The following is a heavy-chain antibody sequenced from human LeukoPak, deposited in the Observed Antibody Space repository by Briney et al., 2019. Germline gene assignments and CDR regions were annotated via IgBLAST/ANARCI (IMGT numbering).Heavy chain of an antibody. CDR2: ISGSGGST. CDR3: AKADGSYKPLIDY. V-gene: IGHV3-23*01. J-gene: IGHJ4*02. CDR1: GFTFTICA. Sequence: PGGSLRLSCATSGFTFTICAMSWVRQAPGKGLEWVSGISGSGGSTYYADSVKGRFTISRDSSKNTVYLQMNILRAEDPAVYYCAKADGSYKPLIDYWGQGTLVTVSS. D-gene: IGHD3-10*01.